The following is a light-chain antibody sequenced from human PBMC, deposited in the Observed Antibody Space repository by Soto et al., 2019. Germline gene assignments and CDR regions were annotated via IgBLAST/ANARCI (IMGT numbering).Light chain of an antibody. Sequence: QSVLTQPPSASGAPGQRVTISCSGSSSNIGSNYVYWYQQLPGTAPKLLIYRNNQRRSGVPDRFSGSKSGNSASLTISGLQADDEADYYCCSLTTSHTYVFGSGTKVTVL. CDR1: SSNIGSNY. J-gene: IGLJ1*01. V-gene: IGLV1-47*01. CDR3: CSLTTSHTYV. CDR2: RNN.